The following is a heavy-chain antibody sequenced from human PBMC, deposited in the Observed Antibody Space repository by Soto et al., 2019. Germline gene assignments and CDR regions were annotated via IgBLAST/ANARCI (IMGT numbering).Heavy chain of an antibody. J-gene: IGHJ6*02. Sequence: GASVKVSCKCSGYPFTHYGITWVRQAPGQGLEWMGWINAFNGNTKYAQTFQGRVTFTTDTSASTAYMELSSLRSEDTAVYYCARGPLLWGDVWGQGTTVTVSS. D-gene: IGHD3-10*01. CDR1: GYPFTHYG. V-gene: IGHV1-18*01. CDR3: ARGPLLWGDV. CDR2: INAFNGNT.